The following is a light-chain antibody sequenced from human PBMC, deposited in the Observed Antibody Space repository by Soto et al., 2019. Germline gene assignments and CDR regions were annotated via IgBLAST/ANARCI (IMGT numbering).Light chain of an antibody. CDR2: GAS. V-gene: IGKV3-15*01. CDR3: QQYFTWPT. Sequence: EIVMTQSPATLSASPGERATLSCRASQSIGSNVAWYQQKPGQPPSLLMHGASTRATDFPARFSGSGSGTEFTLTISSLQSEDFAIYYCQQYFTWPTFGPGTKVDIK. J-gene: IGKJ3*01. CDR1: QSIGSN.